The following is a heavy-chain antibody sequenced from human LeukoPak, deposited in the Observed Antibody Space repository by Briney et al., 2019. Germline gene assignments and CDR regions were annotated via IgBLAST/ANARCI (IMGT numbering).Heavy chain of an antibody. J-gene: IGHJ4*02. D-gene: IGHD3-10*01. CDR3: ARDYYGSGSYFSIDY. CDR2: ISAYNGNT. V-gene: IGHV1-18*04. Sequence: GASVKVSCKASDTFISYGISWVRQAPGQGLEWMGWISAYNGNTNYAQKLQGRVTMTTDTSTSTAYMELRSLRSDDTAVYYCARDYYGSGSYFSIDYWGQGTLVTVSS. CDR1: DTFISYG.